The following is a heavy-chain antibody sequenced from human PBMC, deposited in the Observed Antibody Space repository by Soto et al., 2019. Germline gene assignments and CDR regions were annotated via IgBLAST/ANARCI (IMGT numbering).Heavy chain of an antibody. J-gene: IGHJ4*02. Sequence: QITLKESGPTLVKPTQTLTLTCTFSGFSLSTSSGVGVGWIRQPPGKALEWLALIYWDDDKRYSPSLQSRLPITKDTSKNQVVLTMTNMDPVDTATYYCAHTYYASGAYFDYWGQGTLVTVSS. CDR1: GFSLSTSSGVG. CDR2: IYWDDDK. V-gene: IGHV2-5*02. CDR3: AHTYYASGAYFDY. D-gene: IGHD3-10*01.